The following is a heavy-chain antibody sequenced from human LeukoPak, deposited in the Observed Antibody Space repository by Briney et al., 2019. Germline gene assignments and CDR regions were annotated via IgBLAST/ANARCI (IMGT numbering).Heavy chain of an antibody. CDR1: GYRFSSYG. CDR2: ISAYNGDT. Sequence: ASVKVSCKASGYRFSSYGIIWVRQAPGQGLEWMGWISAYNGDTNSAQKFQSRVTMTTDTSASTAYMELRSLRSDDTAVYYCARPLTYYYDSNGRYAFEIWGQGTMVAVS. CDR3: ARPLTYYYDSNGRYAFEI. J-gene: IGHJ3*02. V-gene: IGHV1-18*01. D-gene: IGHD3-22*01.